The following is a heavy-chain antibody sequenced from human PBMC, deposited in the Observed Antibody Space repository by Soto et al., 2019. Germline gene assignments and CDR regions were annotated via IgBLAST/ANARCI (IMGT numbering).Heavy chain of an antibody. V-gene: IGHV1-18*01. CDR3: ARGNWNYIFGLFDYYYGMDV. CDR1: GYTFTRYG. J-gene: IGHJ6*02. Sequence: QVQLVQSGAEVKKPGASVKVSCKASGYTFTRYGISWVRQAPGQGLEWMGWISAYNGNTNYAQKLQGRVTMTTDTSTSTAYMELRSLRSDDTAVYYCARGNWNYIFGLFDYYYGMDVWGQGTTVTVSS. CDR2: ISAYNGNT. D-gene: IGHD1-7*01.